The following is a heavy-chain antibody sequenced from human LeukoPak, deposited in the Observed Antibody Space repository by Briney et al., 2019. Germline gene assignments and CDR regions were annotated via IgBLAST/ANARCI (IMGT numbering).Heavy chain of an antibody. CDR2: IGTAADT. J-gene: IGHJ6*03. CDR1: GFTFRSYD. D-gene: IGHD2-21*02. V-gene: IGHV3-13*01. Sequence: PGGSLRLSCAASGFTFRSYDMHWVRQVTGKGLEWVSAIGTAADTYSPGSVKGRFTISRENAKNSLYLQMNSLRAGDTAVYYCARGGPTDDYYYYYMDVWGKGTTVTISS. CDR3: ARGGPTDDYYYYYMDV.